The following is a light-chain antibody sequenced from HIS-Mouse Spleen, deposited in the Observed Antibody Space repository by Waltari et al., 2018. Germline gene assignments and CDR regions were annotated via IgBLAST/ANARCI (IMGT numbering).Light chain of an antibody. CDR2: ECS. CDR1: SSDVGCYNL. Sequence: QSALTQPASVSGSPGQSIPISRTGTSSDVGCYNLVPWYQQHPGKAPKLMIYECSKRPSGVSNRFSGSKSGNTASLTISGLQAEDEADYYCCSYAGSSTWVFGGGTKLTVL. J-gene: IGLJ3*02. V-gene: IGLV2-23*01. CDR3: CSYAGSSTWV.